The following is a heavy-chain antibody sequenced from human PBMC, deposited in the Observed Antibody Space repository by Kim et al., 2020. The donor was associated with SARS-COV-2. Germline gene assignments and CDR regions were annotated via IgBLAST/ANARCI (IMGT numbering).Heavy chain of an antibody. V-gene: IGHV3-11*04. D-gene: IGHD1-26*01. CDR3: ARGGVIRGATSDY. CDR1: GFTFSDYF. Sequence: GGSLRLSCAASGFTFSDYFMSWIRQAPGKGLEWVSYISGSGITIYYADSVKRRFTISRDNAKNSLYLQMNSLRAEDTAVYYWARGGVIRGATSDYWGQGALVTVSS. CDR2: ISGSGITI. J-gene: IGHJ4*02.